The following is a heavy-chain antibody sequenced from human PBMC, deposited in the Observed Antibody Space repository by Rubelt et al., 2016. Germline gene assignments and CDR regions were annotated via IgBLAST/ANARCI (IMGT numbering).Heavy chain of an antibody. CDR3: ASHIDGYGYY. CDR2: IYYSGST. V-gene: IGHV4-39*01. Sequence: QLQLQESGLGLVKPSETLSLTCTVSGGSISSSSYYWGWIRQPPGKGLEWIGSIYYSGSTYYNPSLKSRVTISVDTSKNQFSLKLSSVTAADTAVYYCASHIDGYGYYWGQGTLVTVSS. CDR1: GGSISSSSYY. J-gene: IGHJ4*02. D-gene: IGHD5-24*01.